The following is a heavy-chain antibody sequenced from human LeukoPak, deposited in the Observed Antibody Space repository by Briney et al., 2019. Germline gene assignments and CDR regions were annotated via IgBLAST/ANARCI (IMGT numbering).Heavy chain of an antibody. CDR1: GGSISSYY. CDR3: ARTYDSSGYRLPWFDP. J-gene: IGHJ5*02. V-gene: IGHV4-34*01. CDR2: INHSGST. D-gene: IGHD3-22*01. Sequence: NPSETLSLTCTVSGGSISSYYWSWIRQPPGKGPEWIGEINHSGSTNYNPSLKSRVTISVDTSKNQFSLKLSSVTAADTAVYYCARTYDSSGYRLPWFDPWGQGTLVTVSS.